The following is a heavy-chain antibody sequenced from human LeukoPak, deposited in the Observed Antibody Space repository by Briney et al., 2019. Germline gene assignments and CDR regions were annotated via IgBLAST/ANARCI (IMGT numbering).Heavy chain of an antibody. Sequence: GGSLRLSCAASGSTFSSYGTNGVRQTPGTGLEWVSRISSSGTYTDYADSVKGRFTISRDNARSSLYLQMNSLRVEDTALYYCARGLGYCSSSKCSPGYYMDVWGKGTTVTVFS. D-gene: IGHD2-2*01. CDR3: ARGLGYCSSSKCSPGYYMDV. J-gene: IGHJ6*03. V-gene: IGHV3-21*06. CDR2: ISSSGTYT. CDR1: GSTFSSYG.